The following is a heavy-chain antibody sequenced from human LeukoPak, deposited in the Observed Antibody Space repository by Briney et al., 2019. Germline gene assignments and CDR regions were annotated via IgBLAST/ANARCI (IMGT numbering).Heavy chain of an antibody. CDR3: ARDSSTEAIDY. CDR2: IYGGGSK. J-gene: IGHJ4*02. D-gene: IGHD5-12*01. CDR1: GFTVSSNY. Sequence: GGSLRLSCAVSGFTVSSNYMSWVRQTPGKGLEWVSVIYGGGSKYNADSVKGRFTISRDSSKNTLYLEMNNLKAEDTAVNYCARDSSTEAIDYWGQGTLVTVSS. V-gene: IGHV3-53*01.